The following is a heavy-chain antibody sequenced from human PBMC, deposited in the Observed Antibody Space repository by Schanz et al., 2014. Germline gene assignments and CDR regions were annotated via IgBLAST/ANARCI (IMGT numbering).Heavy chain of an antibody. CDR1: GFMFSSYA. D-gene: IGHD3-10*01. J-gene: IGHJ6*03. CDR3: AKGARSGSKVMDV. CDR2: IPWNGAAI. V-gene: IGHV3-9*01. Sequence: VQLVESGGGVVQPGRSLRLSCAASGFMFSSYAMHWVRQAPGKGLEWVSNIPWNGAAIGYAGSVRGRFTISRDSAKNSLYLQMNSLRPEDTALYYCAKGARSGSKVMDVWGKGTTVTFSS.